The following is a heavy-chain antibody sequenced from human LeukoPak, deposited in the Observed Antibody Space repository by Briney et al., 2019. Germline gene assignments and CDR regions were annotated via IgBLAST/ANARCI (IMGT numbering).Heavy chain of an antibody. D-gene: IGHD3-22*01. CDR1: GFSLSTSGMC. J-gene: IGHJ4*02. CDR3: ARTRPRVDYYDSSASYYFDY. V-gene: IGHV2-70*11. Sequence: SGPTLVNPTQTLTLTCTFSGFSLSTSGMCVSWIRQPPGKALEWLARIDWDDDKYYSTSLKTRLTISKDTSKNQVVLTMTNMDHVDTATYYCARTRPRVDYYDSSASYYFDYWGQGTLVTVSS. CDR2: IDWDDDK.